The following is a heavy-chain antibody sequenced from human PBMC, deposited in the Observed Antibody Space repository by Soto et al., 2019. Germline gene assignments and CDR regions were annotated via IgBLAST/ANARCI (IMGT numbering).Heavy chain of an antibody. J-gene: IGHJ4*02. V-gene: IGHV3-48*01. D-gene: IGHD1-20*01. CDR2: ISSSSSTI. Sequence: GGSLILSCAASGFTFSSYSMNWVRQAPGKGLEWVSYISSSSSTIYYADSVKGRFTISRDNAKNSLYLQMNSLRAEDTAVYYCARGFGVTGIDYWGQGTLVTVSS. CDR3: ARGFGVTGIDY. CDR1: GFTFSSYS.